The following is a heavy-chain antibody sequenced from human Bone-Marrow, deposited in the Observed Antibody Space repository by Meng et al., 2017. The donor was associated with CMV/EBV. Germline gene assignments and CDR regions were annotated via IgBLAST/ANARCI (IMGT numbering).Heavy chain of an antibody. CDR1: GYTFTGYY. V-gene: IGHV1-2*02. Sequence: ASVKVSCKASGYTFTGYYMHWVRQAPGQGLEWMGWINPNSGGTNYAQKFQGRVTMTRDTSTSTVYMELSSLRAEDTAVYYCARGYSNRIEYWGQGTLVTVSS. D-gene: IGHD4-11*01. CDR3: ARGYSNRIEY. CDR2: INPNSGGT. J-gene: IGHJ4*02.